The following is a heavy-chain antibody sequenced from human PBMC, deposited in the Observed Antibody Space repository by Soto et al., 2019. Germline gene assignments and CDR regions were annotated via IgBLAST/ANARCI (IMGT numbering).Heavy chain of an antibody. CDR2: ISGSGGST. Sequence: HPVGSLRLSCASSVFTFSSYAMSWVRHSPGKGLEWVSAISGSGGSTYYADSVKGRFTISRDNSKNTLYLQMNSLRAEDTAVYYCAKEIIAAADFDAFDIWGQGTMVTVSS. CDR1: VFTFSSYA. D-gene: IGHD6-13*01. CDR3: AKEIIAAADFDAFDI. J-gene: IGHJ3*02. V-gene: IGHV3-23*01.